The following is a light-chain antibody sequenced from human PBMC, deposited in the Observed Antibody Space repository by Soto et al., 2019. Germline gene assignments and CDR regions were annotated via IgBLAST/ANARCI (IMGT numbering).Light chain of an antibody. CDR2: GAS. V-gene: IGKV3-20*01. CDR3: QQYASSPWT. CDR1: QSVSSN. J-gene: IGKJ1*01. Sequence: EVVMTQSPATLSVSPGERATLSCRASQSVSSNLAWYQQKPGQAPRLLIYGASNRATGIPDRVSGSGSGTDFTLTINRLEPEDFAVYYCQQYASSPWTFGQGTKVDI.